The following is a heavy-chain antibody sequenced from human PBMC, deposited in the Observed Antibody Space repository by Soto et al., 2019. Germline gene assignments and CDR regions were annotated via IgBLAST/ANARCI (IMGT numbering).Heavy chain of an antibody. CDR2: IWYDGSNK. CDR1: GFTFSSCG. D-gene: IGHD3-16*02. Sequence: GGSLRLSCAAAGFTFSSCGMHWVRQAPGKGLEWVAVIWYDGSNKYYADSVKGRFTISRDNSKNTLYLQMNSLRAEDTAVYYCARSPPYYDYVWGSYRFDAFDIWGQGTMVTVSS. CDR3: ARSPPYYDYVWGSYRFDAFDI. J-gene: IGHJ3*02. V-gene: IGHV3-33*01.